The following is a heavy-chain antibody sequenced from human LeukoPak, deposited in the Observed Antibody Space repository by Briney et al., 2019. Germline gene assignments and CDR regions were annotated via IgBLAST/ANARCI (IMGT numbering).Heavy chain of an antibody. CDR1: GGSISSYY. J-gene: IGHJ4*02. CDR2: IYYSGST. Sequence: PSETLSLTCTVSGGSISSYYWSWIRQPPGKGLEWIGSIYYSGSTYYNPSLKSRVTISVDTSKNQFSLKLSSVTAADTAVYYCARCHYDSSGSPDYWGQGTLVTVSS. V-gene: IGHV4-59*05. D-gene: IGHD3-22*01. CDR3: ARCHYDSSGSPDY.